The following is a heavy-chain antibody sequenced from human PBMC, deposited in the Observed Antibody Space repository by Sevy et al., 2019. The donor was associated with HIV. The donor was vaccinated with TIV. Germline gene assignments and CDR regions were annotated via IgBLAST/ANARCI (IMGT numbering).Heavy chain of an antibody. CDR1: GYTFTSYG. CDR2: ISAYNGNT. J-gene: IGHJ4*02. V-gene: IGHV1-18*01. Sequence: ASVKVSCKASGYTFTSYGISWVRQAPGQGLEWMGWISAYNGNTNDAQKLQGRVTMTTDTSTSTAYMELRSLRSDDTAVYYCAREFGDIAARLLDYWGQGTLVTVSS. CDR3: AREFGDIAARLLDY. D-gene: IGHD6-6*01.